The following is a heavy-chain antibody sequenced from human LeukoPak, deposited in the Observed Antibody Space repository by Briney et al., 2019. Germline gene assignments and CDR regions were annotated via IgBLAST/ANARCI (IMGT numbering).Heavy chain of an antibody. CDR3: ARLEITTVTTSDY. J-gene: IGHJ4*02. Sequence: SVKVSCKGSGGTFSSYTISWVRQAPGQGLEWMGGIIPIFGTANYAQKFQGRVTITADESTSTAYMELSSQRSEDTAVYYCARLEITTVTTSDYWGQGTLVTVSS. D-gene: IGHD4-17*01. CDR1: GGTFSSYT. V-gene: IGHV1-69*13. CDR2: IIPIFGTA.